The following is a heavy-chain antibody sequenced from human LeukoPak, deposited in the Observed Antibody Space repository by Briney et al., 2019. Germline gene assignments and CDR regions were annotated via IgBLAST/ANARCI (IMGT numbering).Heavy chain of an antibody. CDR1: GFTFSSYA. Sequence: GGSLRLSCAASGFTFSSYAMSWVRQAPGKGLEWVSAISGSGGSTYYADSAKGRFTISRDNSKNTAYLQMNSLRAEDTAVYYCAKARYSSSWWVVDYWGQGTLVTVSS. CDR2: ISGSGGST. D-gene: IGHD6-6*01. CDR3: AKARYSSSWWVVDY. V-gene: IGHV3-23*01. J-gene: IGHJ4*02.